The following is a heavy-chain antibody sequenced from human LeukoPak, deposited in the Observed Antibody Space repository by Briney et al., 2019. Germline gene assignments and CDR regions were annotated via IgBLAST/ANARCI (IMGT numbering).Heavy chain of an antibody. J-gene: IGHJ4*02. V-gene: IGHV4-34*01. CDR3: ARFGSGWYYFDY. D-gene: IGHD6-19*01. CDR2: INHSGST. CDR1: GGSFSGYC. Sequence: SETLSLTCAVYGGSFSGYCWSWIRQPPGKGLEWIGEINHSGSTNYNPSLKSRVTISVDTSKNQFSLKLSSVTAADTAVYYCARFGSGWYYFDYWGQGTLVTVSS.